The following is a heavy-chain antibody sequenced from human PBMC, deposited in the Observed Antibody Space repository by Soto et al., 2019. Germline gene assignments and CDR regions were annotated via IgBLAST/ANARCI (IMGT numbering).Heavy chain of an antibody. J-gene: IGHJ4*02. D-gene: IGHD1-26*01. CDR2: IYRDDDK. V-gene: IGHV2-5*02. Sequence: QITLKESGPTLVKPTQTLTLTCTVPVFSLTSPGVGVGWFRQPPGKALEWLALIYRDDDKRYRPSLKSRVTITKDNTKNQVVLTMTNMDPVDTATYYCAHTVARGAYWETFNYWGQGTLVTVSS. CDR1: VFSLTSPGVG. CDR3: AHTVARGAYWETFNY.